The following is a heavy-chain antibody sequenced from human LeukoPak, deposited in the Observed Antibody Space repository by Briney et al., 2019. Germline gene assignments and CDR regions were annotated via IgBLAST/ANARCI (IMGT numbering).Heavy chain of an antibody. Sequence: GRSLRLSCAASGFTLSSYAMHWVRQAPGKGLEWVSAISGSGVSTYYADSVKGRFTVSRDNSKNTLYLQMSSLRAEDTAVYYCAKDERNWNYNLASQTYDWGQGTLVTVSS. CDR1: GFTLSSYA. V-gene: IGHV3-23*01. D-gene: IGHD1-7*01. CDR3: AKDERNWNYNLASQTYD. CDR2: ISGSGVST. J-gene: IGHJ4*02.